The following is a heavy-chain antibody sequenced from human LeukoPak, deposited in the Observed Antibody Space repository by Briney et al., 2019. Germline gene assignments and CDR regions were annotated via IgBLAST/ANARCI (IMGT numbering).Heavy chain of an antibody. J-gene: IGHJ4*02. V-gene: IGHV3-23*01. CDR1: GFTFSSYA. CDR3: AKDRSCTNDICHGDFDY. CDR2: ISGSGGST. Sequence: GGSLRLTCAASGFTFSSYAVSWVRQAPGKGLEWVSSISGSGGSTYSADSVKGRFTISGDNSKNTLYLQMNSLRAEDTALYYCAKDRSCTNDICHGDFDYWGQGTLVTVSS. D-gene: IGHD2-8*01.